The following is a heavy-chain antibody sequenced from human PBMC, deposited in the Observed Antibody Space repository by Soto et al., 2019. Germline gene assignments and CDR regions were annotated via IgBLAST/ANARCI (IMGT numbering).Heavy chain of an antibody. D-gene: IGHD3-10*01. Sequence: LETLCLTCTVAGGSISSYCWSWIRQPPGKGLEWIGYIYYSGSTNYNPSLKSRVTISVDTSKNQFSLKLSSVTAADTAVYYCARDSTDYGVFYWGQGTLVTGSS. J-gene: IGHJ4*02. V-gene: IGHV4-59*01. CDR2: IYYSGST. CDR1: GGSISSYC. CDR3: ARDSTDYGVFY.